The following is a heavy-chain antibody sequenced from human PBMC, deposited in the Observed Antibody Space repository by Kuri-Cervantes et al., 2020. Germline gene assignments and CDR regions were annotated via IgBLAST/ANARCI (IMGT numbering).Heavy chain of an antibody. J-gene: IGHJ4*02. CDR1: GGSFSGYY. Sequence: GSLRLSCAVYGGSFSGYYWSWIRQPPGKGLEWNGEINHSGSTNYNPSLKSRVTISVDTSKNQFSLRLSSVTAADTAVYYCAVQKKQSELSGPPFDYWGQGTLVTVSS. V-gene: IGHV4-34*01. D-gene: IGHD1-7*01. CDR2: INHSGST. CDR3: AVQKKQSELSGPPFDY.